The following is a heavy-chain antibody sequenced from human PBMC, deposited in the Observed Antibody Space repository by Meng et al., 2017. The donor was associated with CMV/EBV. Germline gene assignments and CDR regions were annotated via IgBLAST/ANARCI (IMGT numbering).Heavy chain of an antibody. CDR3: ARQCGGGGSCYGYYYYGMDV. CDR1: GYTFTSYG. V-gene: IGHV1-18*01. Sequence: ASVKVSCKASGYTFTSYGISWVRQAPGQGLEWMGWISAYNGNTNYAQKLQGRVTMTTDTSTSTAYMELRSLRSDDTAVYYCARQCGGGGSCYGYYYYGMDVWGQGTTVTVSS. J-gene: IGHJ6*02. CDR2: ISAYNGNT. D-gene: IGHD2-15*01.